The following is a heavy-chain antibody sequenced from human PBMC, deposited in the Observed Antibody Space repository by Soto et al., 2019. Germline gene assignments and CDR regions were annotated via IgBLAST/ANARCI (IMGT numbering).Heavy chain of an antibody. Sequence: QVQLQESGPGLVKPSGTLSLTCAVSGVSISTSNWWSWARQSPGKGLEWIGEIYHSGSTNYNPSLQSRVTISVDKSTNHFSLQLSSVNAADTAVYFCAKGGRVYYGSGSYFDSWGQGILVTVSS. J-gene: IGHJ4*02. CDR3: AKGGRVYYGSGSYFDS. CDR1: GVSISTSNW. D-gene: IGHD3-10*01. V-gene: IGHV4-4*02. CDR2: IYHSGST.